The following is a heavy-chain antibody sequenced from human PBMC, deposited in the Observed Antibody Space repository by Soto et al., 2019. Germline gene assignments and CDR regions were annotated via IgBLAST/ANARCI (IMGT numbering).Heavy chain of an antibody. Sequence: QVQLQESGPGLVKPSETLSLTCTVSGDFISNFYWSWIRQPAGKGLESLGRISTTGRTNYNPSLPRRVAMSLNTSKNQFPLRLASLTAADTAGYFCARGMGRHFDLWGRGTLVTVFS. J-gene: IGHJ2*01. CDR2: ISTTGRT. CDR3: ARGMGRHFDL. D-gene: IGHD2-8*01. CDR1: GDFISNFY. V-gene: IGHV4-4*07.